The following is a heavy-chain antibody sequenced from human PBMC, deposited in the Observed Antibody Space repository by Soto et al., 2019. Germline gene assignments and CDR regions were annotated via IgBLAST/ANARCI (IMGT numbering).Heavy chain of an antibody. CDR3: ARDWGTPGRGSAVGYYYHYGMDV. Sequence: EVQLVESGGGLVQPGGSLRLSCIASEFTFNTYWMNWVRQAPGKGLEWVANIKEDGSEKNYVDSVKGRFTISRDKAKNSVYLQMNSLRGEDTAVYYCARDWGTPGRGSAVGYYYHYGMDVWGQGTTVTVSS. CDR1: EFTFNTYW. CDR2: IKEDGSEK. D-gene: IGHD1-1*01. V-gene: IGHV3-7*05. J-gene: IGHJ6*02.